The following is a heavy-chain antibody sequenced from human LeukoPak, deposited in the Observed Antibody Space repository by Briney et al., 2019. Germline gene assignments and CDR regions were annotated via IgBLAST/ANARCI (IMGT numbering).Heavy chain of an antibody. CDR1: GDSISSSTYY. J-gene: IGHJ4*02. V-gene: IGHV4-39*01. D-gene: IGHD1-26*01. CDR3: ARHRGQWELLDY. Sequence: SETLSLTCTVSGDSISSSTYYWAWIRQPPGKGLEWIGSFYKSGSTYYNRSLKSRVTISVDTSKNQFSLKLTSVTAADTAVYYCARHRGQWELLDYWGQGTLVTVSA. CDR2: FYKSGST.